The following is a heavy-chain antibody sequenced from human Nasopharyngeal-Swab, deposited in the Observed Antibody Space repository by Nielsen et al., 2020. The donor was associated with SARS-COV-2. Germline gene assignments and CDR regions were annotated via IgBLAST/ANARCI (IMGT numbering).Heavy chain of an antibody. CDR3: AKNGGGGVQSIAAAGTHFDY. V-gene: IGHV3-23*01. Sequence: GGSLRLSCAASGFSFSSYAMSWVRQAPGKGLEWVSAISGSGGSTYYADSVQGRFTISRDKSKNTLYLQMNSLRAEDTAVYYCAKNGGGGVQSIAAAGTHFDYWGQGTLVTVSS. D-gene: IGHD6-13*01. CDR2: ISGSGGST. CDR1: GFSFSSYA. J-gene: IGHJ4*02.